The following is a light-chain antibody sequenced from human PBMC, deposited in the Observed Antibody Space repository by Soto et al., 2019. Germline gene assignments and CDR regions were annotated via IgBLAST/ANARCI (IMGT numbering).Light chain of an antibody. V-gene: IGLV2-14*01. J-gene: IGLJ2*01. Sequence: QSALTQPASVSGSPGQSITISCTGTSSDVGGYNYVSWYQQHPGKATKLMIYEVSNRPSGVSNRFSGSKSGNTASLTISGRQAEDEADYYCSSYTSSSTHGVFGGGNKLTVL. CDR3: SSYTSSSTHGV. CDR2: EVS. CDR1: SSDVGGYNY.